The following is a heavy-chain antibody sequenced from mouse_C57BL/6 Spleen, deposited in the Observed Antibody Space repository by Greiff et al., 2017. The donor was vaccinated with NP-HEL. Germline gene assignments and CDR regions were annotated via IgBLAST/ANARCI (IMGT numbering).Heavy chain of an antibody. CDR3: ARTRSNLDFDV. J-gene: IGHJ1*03. CDR2: IDPSDSYT. CDR1: GYTFTSYW. Sequence: QVQLKQPGAELVMPGASVKLSCKASGYTFTSYWMHWVKQRPGQGLEWIGEIDPSDSYTNYNQKFKGKSTLTVDKSSSTAYMQLSSLTSEDSAVYYCARTRSNLDFDVWGTGTTVTVSS. D-gene: IGHD2-5*01. V-gene: IGHV1-69*01.